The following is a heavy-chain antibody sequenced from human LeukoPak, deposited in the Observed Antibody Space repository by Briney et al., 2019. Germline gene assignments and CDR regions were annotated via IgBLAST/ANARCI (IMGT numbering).Heavy chain of an antibody. CDR1: GFTFSSYG. D-gene: IGHD2-2*01. V-gene: IGHV3-30*18. CDR2: ISYDGSNK. J-gene: IGHJ4*02. Sequence: GGSLRLSCAASGFTFSSYGMHWVRQAPGKGQEWVAVISYDGSNKYYADSVKGRFTISRDNSKNTLYLQMNSLRAEDTAVYYCAKDLRRYCSSTSCPVGGYWGQGTLVTVSS. CDR3: AKDLRRYCSSTSCPVGGY.